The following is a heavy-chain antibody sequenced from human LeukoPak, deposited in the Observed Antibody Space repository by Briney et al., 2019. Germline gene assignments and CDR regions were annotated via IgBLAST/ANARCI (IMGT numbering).Heavy chain of an antibody. Sequence: SETLSLTCTVSGGSISNSHYYWAWVRQPPGGGLEWIGSIYFSGSTYYDPSLKSRVIISVDTSKNQFSLKMSSVTAADTAVYYCARRQKLNNSDGYYVDYWGQGTLVTVSS. V-gene: IGHV4-39*01. J-gene: IGHJ4*02. CDR3: ARRQKLNNSDGYYVDY. D-gene: IGHD4-23*01. CDR2: IYFSGST. CDR1: GGSISNSHYY.